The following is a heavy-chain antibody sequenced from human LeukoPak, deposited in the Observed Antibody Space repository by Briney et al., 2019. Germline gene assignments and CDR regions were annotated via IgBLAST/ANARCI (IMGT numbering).Heavy chain of an antibody. CDR2: LRPDGRDK. J-gene: IGHJ5*02. Sequence: GGSLRLSCAASGFTFSYYWMTWVRQAPGKGLEWVANLRPDGRDKYYADSVKGRFTISRDNAKNSLYLQMNGLRADDTAIYYCARDAYDDASESWGQGTLVTVSS. V-gene: IGHV3-7*01. CDR1: GFTFSYYW. CDR3: ARDAYDDASES. D-gene: IGHD3-3*01.